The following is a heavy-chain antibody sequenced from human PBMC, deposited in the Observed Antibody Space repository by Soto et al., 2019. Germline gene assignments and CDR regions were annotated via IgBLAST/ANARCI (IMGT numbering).Heavy chain of an antibody. CDR3: ARGTWELTVFDY. V-gene: IGHV4-30-2*01. CDR2: IYHSGST. J-gene: IGHJ4*02. D-gene: IGHD1-26*01. CDR1: GGSISSGGYS. Sequence: SETLSLTCAVSGGSISSGGYSWSWIRQPPGKGLEWIGYIYHSGSTYYNPSLKSRVTISVDRSKNQFSLKLSSVTAADTDVYYCARGTWELTVFDYWGQGTLVTVSS.